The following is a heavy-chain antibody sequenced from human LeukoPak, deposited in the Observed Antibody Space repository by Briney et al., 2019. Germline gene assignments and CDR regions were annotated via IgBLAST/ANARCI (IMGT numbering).Heavy chain of an antibody. CDR3: ARVGAAGPIAYYFDY. J-gene: IGHJ4*02. V-gene: IGHV3-33*01. D-gene: IGHD6-13*01. CDR2: IWYDVSNK. CDR1: GFTFSSYG. Sequence: GGSLRLSCAASGFTFSSYGMHWVRKAPGKGVEWVAVIWYDVSNKYYADSVKGRFTISRDNSKNTLYLQMNSLRAEDTAVYYCARVGAAGPIAYYFDYWGQGTLVTVSS.